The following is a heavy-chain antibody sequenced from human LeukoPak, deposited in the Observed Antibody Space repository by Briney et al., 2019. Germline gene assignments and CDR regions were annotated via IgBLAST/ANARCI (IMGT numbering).Heavy chain of an antibody. CDR2: ISGSGGGT. CDR3: VKVVGYAGYDYGDY. D-gene: IGHD5-12*01. CDR1: GFSFSSYD. V-gene: IGHV3-23*01. Sequence: PGGSLRLSGAASGFSFSSYDMNWVRQAPGKGLEWVSNISGSGGGTYYADSVKGRFTISRDNSKSTLSLQMNSLRAEDTAVYYCVKVVGYAGYDYGDYWGQGTLVTVSS. J-gene: IGHJ4*02.